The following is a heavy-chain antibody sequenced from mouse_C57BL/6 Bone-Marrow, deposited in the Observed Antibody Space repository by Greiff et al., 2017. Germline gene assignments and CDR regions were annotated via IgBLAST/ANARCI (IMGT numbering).Heavy chain of an antibody. J-gene: IGHJ2*01. CDR3: ARGGGSSYFDY. D-gene: IGHD1-1*01. CDR2: IYPGAGET. CDR1: GYAFSSYW. Sequence: QVQLQQSGAELVKPGASVKISCKASGYAFSSYWMNWVKQRPGKGLEWIGQIYPGAGETNYNGKFKGKATLTADKSSSPAYMQLSSLTPEDSAVYFCARGGGSSYFDYWGQGTTLTVSS. V-gene: IGHV1-80*01.